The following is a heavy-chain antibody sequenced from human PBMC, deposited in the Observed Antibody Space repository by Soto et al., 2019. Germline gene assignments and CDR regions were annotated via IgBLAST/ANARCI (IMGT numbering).Heavy chain of an antibody. V-gene: IGHV3-49*03. Sequence: PGGSLRLSCTASGFTFGDYAMSWFRQAPGKGLEWVGFIRSKAYGGTTEYAASVKGRFTISRDDSKSIAYLQMNSLKTEDTAVYYCTSLRLVDYYYYMDVWRKGPRSPSP. CDR3: TSLRLVDYYYYMDV. CDR1: GFTFGDYA. J-gene: IGHJ6*03. CDR2: IRSKAYGGTT. D-gene: IGHD6-19*01.